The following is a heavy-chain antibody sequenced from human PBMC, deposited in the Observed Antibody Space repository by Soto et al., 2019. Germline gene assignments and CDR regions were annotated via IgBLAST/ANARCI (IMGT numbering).Heavy chain of an antibody. V-gene: IGHV1-2*02. J-gene: IGHJ4*02. D-gene: IGHD2-2*01. CDR1: GYTFTGYY. CDR3: ARAYCSSTSCYGPNYFDY. Sequence: ASVKVSCKASGYTFTGYYMHWVRQAPGQGLEWMGWINPNSGGTNYAQKFQGRVTMTRDTSISTAYMELSRLRSDDTAVYYCARAYCSSTSCYGPNYFDYWGQGTLVTVSS. CDR2: INPNSGGT.